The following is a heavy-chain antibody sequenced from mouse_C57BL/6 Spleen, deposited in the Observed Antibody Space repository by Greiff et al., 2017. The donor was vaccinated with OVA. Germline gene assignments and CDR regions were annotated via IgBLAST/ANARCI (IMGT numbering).Heavy chain of an antibody. V-gene: IGHV5-9-1*02. CDR1: GFTFSSYA. Sequence: EVMLVESGEGLVKPGGSLKLSCAASGFTFSSYAMSWVRQTPEKRLEWVAYISSGGDYIYYADTVKGRFTISRDNARNTLDLQMSSLKSEDTAMYYCTREPNWDAAMDYWGQGTSVTVSS. CDR3: TREPNWDAAMDY. J-gene: IGHJ4*01. D-gene: IGHD4-1*01. CDR2: ISSGGDYI.